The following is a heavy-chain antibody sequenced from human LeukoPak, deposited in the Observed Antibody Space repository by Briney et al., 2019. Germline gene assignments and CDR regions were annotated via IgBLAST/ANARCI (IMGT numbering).Heavy chain of an antibody. CDR2: ISGSGSST. D-gene: IGHD3-3*02. CDR3: AKDVHFGGDNWFDP. Sequence: GGSLRLSCAASGFTFSSYAMSWVRQAPGKGLEWVSVISGSGSSTNYADSVKGRFTISRDNSKNTLYLQMNSLRAEDTAVYYCAKDVHFGGDNWFDPWGQGTLVTVSS. V-gene: IGHV3-23*01. J-gene: IGHJ5*02. CDR1: GFTFSSYA.